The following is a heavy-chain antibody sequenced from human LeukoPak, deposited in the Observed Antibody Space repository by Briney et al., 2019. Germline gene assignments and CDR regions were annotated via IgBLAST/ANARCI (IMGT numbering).Heavy chain of an antibody. J-gene: IGHJ4*02. CDR1: GYTFTSHW. CDR2: IYPGDSDT. V-gene: IGHV5-51*01. Sequence: PGESLKISCKASGYTFTSHWIGWVRQMPGKGLVWMGIIYPGDSDTRYSPSFEGQVTISADRSISTAYLHWSSLKASGTAMYYCARQELAAPGGDYWGQGTLVTVSS. CDR3: ARQELAAPGGDY. D-gene: IGHD6-13*01.